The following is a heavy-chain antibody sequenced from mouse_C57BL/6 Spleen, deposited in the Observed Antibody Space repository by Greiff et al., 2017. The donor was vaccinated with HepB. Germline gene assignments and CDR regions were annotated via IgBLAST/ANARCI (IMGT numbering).Heavy chain of an antibody. Sequence: QVQLQQSGAELARPGASVKLSCKASGYTFTSYGISWVKQRTGQGLEWIGEIYPRSGNTYYNEKFKGKATLTADKSSSTAYMELRSLTSEDSAVYFCAREEAYDYDEGAMDYWGQGTSVTVSS. J-gene: IGHJ4*01. D-gene: IGHD2-4*01. CDR1: GYTFTSYG. CDR3: AREEAYDYDEGAMDY. V-gene: IGHV1-81*01. CDR2: IYPRSGNT.